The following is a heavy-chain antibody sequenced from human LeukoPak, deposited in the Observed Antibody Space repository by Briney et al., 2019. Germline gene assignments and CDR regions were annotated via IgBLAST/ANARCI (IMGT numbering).Heavy chain of an antibody. CDR1: GGSISTSTYY. J-gene: IGHJ5*02. V-gene: IGHV4-39*01. CDR3: ARNWFDP. Sequence: PSETLSLTCIVSGGSISTSTYYWAWVRQPPGKGLEWIGSIYKTGSTNYSPSLKSRVTISVDTSENQFSLKLSSVTAADTAVYYCARNWFDPWGQGTLVTVSS. CDR2: IYKTGST.